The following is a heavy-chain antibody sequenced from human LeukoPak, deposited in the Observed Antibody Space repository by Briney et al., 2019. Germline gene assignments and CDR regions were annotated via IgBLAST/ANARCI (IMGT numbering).Heavy chain of an antibody. D-gene: IGHD6-13*01. V-gene: IGHV3-23*01. Sequence: GSLRLSCAASGFTFSSYAMSWVRQAPGKGLEWVSAISGSGGSTYYADSVKGRFTISRDNSKNTLYLQMNSLRAEDTAVYYCAGDRGPSSSWYYFDYWGQGTLVTVSS. J-gene: IGHJ4*02. CDR1: GFTFSSYA. CDR3: AGDRGPSSSWYYFDY. CDR2: ISGSGGST.